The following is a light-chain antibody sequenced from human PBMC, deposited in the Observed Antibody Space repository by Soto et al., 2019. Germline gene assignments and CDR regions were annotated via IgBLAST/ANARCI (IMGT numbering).Light chain of an antibody. CDR1: SSDVGGYKY. CDR3: SSYTTSSTLV. CDR2: DAS. V-gene: IGLV2-14*01. J-gene: IGLJ2*01. Sequence: QSALTQPASVSGSPGQSITISCTGTSSDVGGYKYVSWYQQHPGKAPKLIIYDASNRPSGVSNRFSGSKSGNTASLTISGLQDEEEADYYCSSYTTSSTLVFGGGTKLTVL.